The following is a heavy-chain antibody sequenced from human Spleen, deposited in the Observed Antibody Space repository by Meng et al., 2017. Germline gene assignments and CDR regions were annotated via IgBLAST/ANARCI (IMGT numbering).Heavy chain of an antibody. Sequence: AGSLCLSCIVSGGFISSSSYYWGWIRQPPGKGLEWIGSIYYSGSTYYNPSLKSRVTISVDTSKNQFSLKLSSVTAADTAVYYCVKSNTRATGNLDYWGQGALVTVSS. CDR3: VKSNTRATGNLDY. V-gene: IGHV4-39*07. CDR2: IYYSGST. J-gene: IGHJ4*02. D-gene: IGHD1-1*01. CDR1: GGFISSSSYY.